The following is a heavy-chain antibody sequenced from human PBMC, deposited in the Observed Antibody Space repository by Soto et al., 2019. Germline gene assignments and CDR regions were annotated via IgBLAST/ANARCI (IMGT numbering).Heavy chain of an antibody. CDR2: IYYSGST. V-gene: IGHV4-30-4*01. CDR1: GGSISSGDYY. CDR3: ARVGWFGESSSVDWFDP. Sequence: PSETLSLTCTVSGGSISSGDYYWSWIRQPPGKGLEWIGYIYYSGSTYYNPSLKRRVTISVDTSKNQFSLKLSSVTAADTAVYYCARVGWFGESSSVDWFDPWGQGTLVTVSS. D-gene: IGHD3-10*01. J-gene: IGHJ5*02.